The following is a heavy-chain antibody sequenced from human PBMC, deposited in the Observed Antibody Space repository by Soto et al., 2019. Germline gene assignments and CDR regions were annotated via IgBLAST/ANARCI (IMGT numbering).Heavy chain of an antibody. Sequence: SQTLSLTCAISGDSVSSNSATWNWIRQSPSRGLEWLGRTYYRSKWYNDYAISVKSRITINPDTSKNQFSLHLNSVIPEYPAVYYCARDHLGRDRYPLEAFDPWGQGTQVTVYS. D-gene: IGHD1-1*01. CDR2: TYYRSKWYN. V-gene: IGHV6-1*01. J-gene: IGHJ5*02. CDR3: ARDHLGRDRYPLEAFDP. CDR1: GDSVSSNSAT.